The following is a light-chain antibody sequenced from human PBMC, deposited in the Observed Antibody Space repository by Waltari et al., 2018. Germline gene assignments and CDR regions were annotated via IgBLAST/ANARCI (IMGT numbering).Light chain of an antibody. J-gene: IGKJ1*01. CDR3: QQYGSSPWT. CDR2: GAS. CDR1: QSVSSSY. V-gene: IGKV3-20*01. Sequence: ESVLTQSPGTLSLSPGERATLSCRASQSVSSSYLAWYQQKPGQAPRVLTHGASNRATGIPDRFSGSGSGTDFTLTISRLEPEDFAVYYCQQYGSSPWTFGQGTKVEIK.